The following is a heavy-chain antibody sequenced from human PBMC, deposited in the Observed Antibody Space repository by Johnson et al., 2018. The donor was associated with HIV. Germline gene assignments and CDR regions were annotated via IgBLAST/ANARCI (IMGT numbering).Heavy chain of an antibody. V-gene: IGHV3-30*03. CDR2: ISYDGSNK. J-gene: IGHJ3*02. CDR3: ARDRGGPVRDDAFDI. D-gene: IGHD3-10*01. Sequence: QVQLVESGGGVVQPGGSLRLSCAASGFSFSNYGMHWVRQAPGKGLEWVAVISYDGSNKYYADSVKGRFTISRDNSKNTMYLQMNSLRAEDTAVYYCARDRGGPVRDDAFDIWGQGTMVTVSS. CDR1: GFSFSNYG.